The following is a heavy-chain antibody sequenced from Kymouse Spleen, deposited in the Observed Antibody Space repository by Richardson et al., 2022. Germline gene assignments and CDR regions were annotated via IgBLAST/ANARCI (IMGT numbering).Heavy chain of an antibody. CDR1: GFTFSGSA. J-gene: IGHJ5*02. V-gene: IGHV3-73*02. CDR3: TRHRV*LELLLVRP. CDR2: IRSKANSYAT. Sequence: EVQLVESGGGLVQPGGSLKLSCAASGFTFSGSAMHWVRQASGKGLEWVGRIRSKANSYATAYAASVKGRFTISRDDSKNTAYLQMNSLKTEDTAVYYCTRHRV*LELLLVRPLGPGNPGHRLL. D-gene: IGHD1-7*01.